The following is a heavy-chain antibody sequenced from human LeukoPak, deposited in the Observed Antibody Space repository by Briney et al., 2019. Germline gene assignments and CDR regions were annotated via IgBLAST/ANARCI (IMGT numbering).Heavy chain of an antibody. CDR1: GGSFSGYY. Sequence: SETLSLTCAVYGGSFSGYYWSWIRQPPGKGLEWIGEINHSGSTNYNPSLKSRVTISVDTSKNQFSLKLSSVTAADTAVYYCARGGIGYCSGGSCHYHYYMDVWGKGTTVTVSS. J-gene: IGHJ6*03. D-gene: IGHD2-15*01. V-gene: IGHV4-34*01. CDR3: ARGGIGYCSGGSCHYHYYMDV. CDR2: INHSGST.